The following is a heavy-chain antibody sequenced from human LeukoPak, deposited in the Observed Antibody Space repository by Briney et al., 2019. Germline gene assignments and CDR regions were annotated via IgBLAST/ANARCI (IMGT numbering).Heavy chain of an antibody. V-gene: IGHV4-59*08. D-gene: IGHD2-2*02. CDR3: ARGRLVVPAAIDY. Sequence: PSETLSLTCTVSGGSISYYYWSWIRQPPGKGLEWIGYIYYTGSTNYNPSLRSRVTISVDTSKNQFSLKLSSVTAADTAVYYCARGRLVVPAAIDYWGQGTLVTVSS. CDR1: GGSISYYY. CDR2: IYYTGST. J-gene: IGHJ4*02.